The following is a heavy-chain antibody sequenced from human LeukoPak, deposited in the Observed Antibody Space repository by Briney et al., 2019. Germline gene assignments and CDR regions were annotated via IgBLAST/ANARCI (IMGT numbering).Heavy chain of an antibody. V-gene: IGHV4-59*01. CDR1: GGSISSYY. CDR2: IYYSGST. Sequence: PSETLSLTCTVSGGSISSYYWSWIRQPPGKGLEWIGYIYYSGSTNYNPSLKSRVTISVDTSKNQFSLKVMSVTAADTAVYYCARGLQGDYDYWGQGTLVTVSS. CDR3: ARGLQGDYDY. J-gene: IGHJ4*02. D-gene: IGHD2-21*01.